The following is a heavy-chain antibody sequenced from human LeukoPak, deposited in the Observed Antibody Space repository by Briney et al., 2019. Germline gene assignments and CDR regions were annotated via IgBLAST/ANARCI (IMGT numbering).Heavy chain of an antibody. J-gene: IGHJ3*02. Sequence: DSVKVSCNASGYTFSSFYMHWVRQAAGQGLEGRGIINPSGGSTSYAQRFQGRVTMTRDTSTSTVYMELSSLRSEDTAVYYCARGPRVKDPRGAFDIWGQGTMVTVSS. CDR3: ARGPRVKDPRGAFDI. CDR2: INPSGGST. CDR1: GYTFSSFY. D-gene: IGHD4-23*01. V-gene: IGHV1-46*01.